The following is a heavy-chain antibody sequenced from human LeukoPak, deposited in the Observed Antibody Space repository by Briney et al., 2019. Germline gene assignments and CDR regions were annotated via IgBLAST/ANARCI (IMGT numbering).Heavy chain of an antibody. CDR1: GGSISSSSYY. J-gene: IGHJ3*02. CDR3: AAGGGNFRFDI. D-gene: IGHD4-23*01. CDR2: IYYSGST. V-gene: IGHV4-61*01. Sequence: SETLSLTCTVSGGSISSSSYYWSWIRQPPGKGLEWIGYIYYSGSTNYNPSLKSRVTISVDTSKNQFSLKLSSVTAADTAVYYCAAGGGNFRFDIWGQGTMVTVSS.